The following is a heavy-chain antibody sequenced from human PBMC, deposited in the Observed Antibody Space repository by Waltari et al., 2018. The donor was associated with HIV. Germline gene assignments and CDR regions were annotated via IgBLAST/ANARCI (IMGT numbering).Heavy chain of an antibody. J-gene: IGHJ4*02. CDR2: IYDSGST. CDR3: ARCPAFSYYDSSGFHSGGNHFDY. D-gene: IGHD3-22*01. CDR1: GGSISSGGYY. V-gene: IGHV4-31*03. Sequence: QVQLQESGPGLVKPSQTLSLTCTVSGGSISSGGYYWSWIRQHPGKGLEWIGYIYDSGSTYYNPSLKSRVTISVDRSKNHFSLKLSSVTAADTAVYYCARCPAFSYYDSSGFHSGGNHFDYWGQGTLVTVSS.